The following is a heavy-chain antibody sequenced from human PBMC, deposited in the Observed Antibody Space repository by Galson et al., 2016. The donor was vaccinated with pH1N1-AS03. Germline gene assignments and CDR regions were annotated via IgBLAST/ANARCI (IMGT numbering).Heavy chain of an antibody. D-gene: IGHD3-9*01. CDR1: GFTFSNYA. CDR2: IRSGGGTI. CDR3: AKVTRERSIDMDFEH. V-gene: IGHV3-23*01. J-gene: IGHJ4*02. Sequence: SLRLSCAASGFTFSNYAMSWVRQAPGKGPEWVSAIRSGGGTIWYADSVKGRFTISRDDSKNTLYLQMNSLRVGDTALYYCAKVTRERSIDMDFEHWGQGTPVTVSP.